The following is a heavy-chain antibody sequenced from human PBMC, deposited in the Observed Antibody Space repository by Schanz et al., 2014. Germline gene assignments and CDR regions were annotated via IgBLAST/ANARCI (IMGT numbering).Heavy chain of an antibody. CDR3: ARDPQYYYGSGRGY. CDR1: GGTFRSYT. CDR2: ITPTLGKV. Sequence: QGHLVQSGAEVKEPGASVQVSCKASGGTFRSYTVSWVRQAPGQGLEWMGRITPTLGKVDYAQKFQGRVTITADISTSTAYMELISLTSEDTAVYYCARDPQYYYGSGRGYWGQGTLVTVST. D-gene: IGHD3-10*01. J-gene: IGHJ4*02. V-gene: IGHV1-69*09.